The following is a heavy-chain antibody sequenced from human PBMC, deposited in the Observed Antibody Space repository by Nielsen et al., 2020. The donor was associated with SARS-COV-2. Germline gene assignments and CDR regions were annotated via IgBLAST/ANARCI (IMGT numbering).Heavy chain of an antibody. CDR1: GGTFSSYA. CDR3: ATDPLRIFFGTQT. Sequence: SVKVSCKASGGTFSSYAISWVRQAPGQGLEWMGRIIPILGIANYAQKFQGRVTITADKSTSTAYMELSSLRSEDTAVYYCATDPLRIFFGTQTWGQGTLVTVSS. J-gene: IGHJ5*02. CDR2: IIPILGIA. V-gene: IGHV1-69*04. D-gene: IGHD3-3*01.